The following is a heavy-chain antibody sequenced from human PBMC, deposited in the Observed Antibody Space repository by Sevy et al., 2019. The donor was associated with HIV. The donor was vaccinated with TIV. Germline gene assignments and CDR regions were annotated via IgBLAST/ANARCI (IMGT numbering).Heavy chain of an antibody. CDR3: SRHYYSGSGRSYLMFSVDY. CDR2: IRSNSYGGTT. V-gene: IGHV3-49*03. Sequence: GGSLRLSCTASGFTFGEYAMSWFRQAPGKGLEWVGFIRSNSYGGTTEYAASVKGRFTISRDDFKSIAYLQMNSLKTEDTAVYYCSRHYYSGSGRSYLMFSVDYWGQGTLVTVS. CDR1: GFTFGEYA. D-gene: IGHD3-10*01. J-gene: IGHJ4*02.